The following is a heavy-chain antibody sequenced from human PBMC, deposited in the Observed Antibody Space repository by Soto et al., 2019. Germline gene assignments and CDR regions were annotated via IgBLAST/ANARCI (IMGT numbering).Heavy chain of an antibody. CDR2: ISWNSGSI. CDR3: AKDSGYDLENYSIGGFYI. V-gene: IGHV3-9*01. CDR1: GLTLNDYA. J-gene: IGHJ3*02. Sequence: GGSLRLSCAASGLTLNDYAMHWVRQAPGKGLEWVSGISWNSGSIGYADSVKGRFTISRDNAKNSLYLQMNSLRAEDTALYYCAKDSGYDLENYSIGGFYICRERPMVT. D-gene: IGHD5-12*01.